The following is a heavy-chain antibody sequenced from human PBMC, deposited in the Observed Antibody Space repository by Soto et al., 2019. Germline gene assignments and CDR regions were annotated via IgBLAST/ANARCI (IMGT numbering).Heavy chain of an antibody. CDR3: ARVYNWFDP. CDR2: IYYRGST. V-gene: IGHV4-59*01. Sequence: SETLSLTCTVSGGSISSYYWSWIRQPPGKGLEWIGYIYYRGSTNYNPSLKSRVTISVDTSKNQFSLKLSSVPASDTAVYYCARVYNWFDPWGQGTLVTVSS. D-gene: IGHD2-8*01. CDR1: GGSISSYY. J-gene: IGHJ5*02.